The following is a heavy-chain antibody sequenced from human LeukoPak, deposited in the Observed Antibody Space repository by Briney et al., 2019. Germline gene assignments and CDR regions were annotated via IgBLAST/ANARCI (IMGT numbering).Heavy chain of an antibody. J-gene: IGHJ4*02. V-gene: IGHV3-7*03. CDR1: GFTFSSFW. D-gene: IGHD3-9*01. Sequence: GGSLRLSCAASGFTFSSFWMSWARQAPGKGLEWVANIRKDGSLQYYVDSVEGRFTISRDNAKSSLYLQMNTLRADDTAVYYCTRVSGGYDMSDYWGQGTLVTVSS. CDR2: IRKDGSLQ. CDR3: TRVSGGYDMSDY.